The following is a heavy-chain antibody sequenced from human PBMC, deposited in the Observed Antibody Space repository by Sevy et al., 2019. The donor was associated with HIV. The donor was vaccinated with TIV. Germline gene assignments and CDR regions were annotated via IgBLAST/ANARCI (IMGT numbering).Heavy chain of an antibody. D-gene: IGHD3-10*01. CDR2: ISTGTVQI. V-gene: IGHV3-21*05. J-gene: IGHJ4*02. Sequence: GGSLRLSCTASGYTFPAFSFNWVRQAPGKGLEWLSYISTGTVQIYYADSAKGRFTISRDDAKNSVYLEMKSLRDQDTALYSCVRRGVDAYNVYFDLWGQGTLVTVSS. CDR3: VRRGVDAYNVYFDL. CDR1: GYTFPAFS.